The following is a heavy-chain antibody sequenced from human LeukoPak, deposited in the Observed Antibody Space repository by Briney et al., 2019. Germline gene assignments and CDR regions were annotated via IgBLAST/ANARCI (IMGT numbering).Heavy chain of an antibody. J-gene: IGHJ4*02. Sequence: ASVKVSCKASGYTFTGYYMHWVRQAPGQGLEWMGRTNPNSGGTNYAQKFQGRVTMTRDTSISTAYMELSRLRSDDTAVHYCARDLGTVTTSADYWGQGTLVTVSS. CDR1: GYTFTGYY. CDR3: ARDLGTVTTSADY. V-gene: IGHV1-2*06. CDR2: TNPNSGGT. D-gene: IGHD4-17*01.